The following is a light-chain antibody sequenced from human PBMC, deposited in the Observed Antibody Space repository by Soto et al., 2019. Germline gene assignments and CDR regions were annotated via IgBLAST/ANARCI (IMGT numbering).Light chain of an antibody. CDR3: CSYAGSSTFVV. CDR1: SSDVGSYNL. Sequence: QSALTQPASVSGSPGQLITISCTGTSSDVGSYNLVSWYQQHPGKAPKLMIYEVSKRPSGVSNRFSGSKSGNTASLTIYGLQAEDEADYYCCSYAGSSTFVVFGGGTKLTVL. J-gene: IGLJ2*01. V-gene: IGLV2-23*02. CDR2: EVS.